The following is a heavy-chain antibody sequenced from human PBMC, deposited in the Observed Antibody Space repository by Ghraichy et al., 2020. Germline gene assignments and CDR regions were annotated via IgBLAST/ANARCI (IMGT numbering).Heavy chain of an antibody. Sequence: SCAVYGGSLSNYYWNWVRQRPGKGLEWIGEIHHSGSTNYNPSLKSRVTISLDTSKKQFSLKLNSVTAADTAVYYCARGGDVVVLSARYFYMDVWGKGTTVTVSS. CDR2: IHHSGST. V-gene: IGHV4-34*01. J-gene: IGHJ6*03. D-gene: IGHD2-15*01. CDR3: ARGGDVVVLSARYFYMDV. CDR1: GGSLSNYY.